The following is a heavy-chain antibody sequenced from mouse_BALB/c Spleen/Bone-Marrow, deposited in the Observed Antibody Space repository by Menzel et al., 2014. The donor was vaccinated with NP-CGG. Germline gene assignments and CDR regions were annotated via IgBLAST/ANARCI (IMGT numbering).Heavy chain of an antibody. V-gene: IGHV5-6-3*01. J-gene: IGHJ2*01. CDR1: GFTFSSYG. Sequence: EVKLMESGGGLVQPGGPLKLSCAASGFTFSSYGMSWVRQTPDKRLELVATINSNGGSTYYPDSVKGRFTISRDNAKNTLYLQMSSLKSEDTAMYYCARERYYGNGRIFEYWGQGTTLTVSS. D-gene: IGHD1-1*01. CDR3: ARERYYGNGRIFEY. CDR2: INSNGGST.